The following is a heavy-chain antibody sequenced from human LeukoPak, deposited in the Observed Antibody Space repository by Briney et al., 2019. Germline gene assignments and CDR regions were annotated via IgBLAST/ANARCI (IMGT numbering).Heavy chain of an antibody. CDR1: GFTFSSYG. D-gene: IGHD3-10*01. CDR3: ATLDGEGHYYGSGSYYMDV. J-gene: IGHJ6*03. Sequence: PGGSPRLSCAASGFTFSSYGMSWVRQAPGKGLEWVSAISGSGGSTYYADSVKGRFTISRDNSKNTLYLQMNSLRAEDTAVYYCATLDGEGHYYGSGSYYMDVWGKGTTVTISS. CDR2: ISGSGGST. V-gene: IGHV3-23*01.